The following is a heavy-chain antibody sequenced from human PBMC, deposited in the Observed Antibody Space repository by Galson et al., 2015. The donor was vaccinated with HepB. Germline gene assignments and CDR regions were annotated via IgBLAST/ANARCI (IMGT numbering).Heavy chain of an antibody. CDR2: IKSKTDGGTT. J-gene: IGHJ4*02. Sequence: SLRLSCAASGFTFSNAWMNWVRQAPGKGLEWVGRIKSKTDGGTTDYAAPVKGRFTISRDDSKNTLYLQMNSLKTEDTAVYYCHSSSWHEHFDYWGQGTLVTVSS. CDR3: HSSSWHEHFDY. CDR1: GFTFSNAW. V-gene: IGHV3-15*07. D-gene: IGHD6-13*01.